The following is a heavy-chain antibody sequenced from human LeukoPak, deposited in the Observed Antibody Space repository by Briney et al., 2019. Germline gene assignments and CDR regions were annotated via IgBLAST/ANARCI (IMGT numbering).Heavy chain of an antibody. CDR1: GFTFSSYS. D-gene: IGHD2-15*01. CDR2: ISSSSSYI. Sequence: GGSLRLSCAASGFTFSSYSMNWVRQAPGKGLEWVSSISSSSSYIYYADSMKGRFTISRDNAKNSLYLQMNSLRAEDTAVYYCARDLGYCSGGSCYNWFDPWGQGTLVTVSS. J-gene: IGHJ5*02. V-gene: IGHV3-21*01. CDR3: ARDLGYCSGGSCYNWFDP.